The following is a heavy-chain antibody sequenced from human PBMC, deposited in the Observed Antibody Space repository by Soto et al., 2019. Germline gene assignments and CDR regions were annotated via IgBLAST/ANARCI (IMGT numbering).Heavy chain of an antibody. J-gene: IGHJ6*03. V-gene: IGHV3-23*01. Sequence: GGSLRLSCAASGFTFSNFAMSWVRHAPGKGLEWVSEITGSTGTTYYADSVRGRFIISRDNSQNTLHLQMNSLRPEDTAVYYCAKDTSSSPYFMDVWGKGTTVTVSS. CDR2: ITGSTGTT. CDR3: AKDTSSSPYFMDV. CDR1: GFTFSNFA. D-gene: IGHD6-19*01.